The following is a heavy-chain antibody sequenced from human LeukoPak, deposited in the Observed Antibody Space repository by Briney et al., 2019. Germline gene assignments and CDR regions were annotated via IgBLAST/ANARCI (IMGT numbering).Heavy chain of an antibody. CDR2: INHSGST. CDR3: ARSSIAARRRYYYYGMDV. V-gene: IGHV4-34*01. CDR1: GGSFSGYY. J-gene: IGHJ6*02. D-gene: IGHD6-6*01. Sequence: PSETLSLTCAVYGGSFSGYYWSWIRQPPGKGLEWIGEINHSGSTNYNPSLKSRVTISVDTSKNQFSLKLSSVTAADTAVYYCARSSIAARRRYYYYGMDVWGQGTTVTVSS.